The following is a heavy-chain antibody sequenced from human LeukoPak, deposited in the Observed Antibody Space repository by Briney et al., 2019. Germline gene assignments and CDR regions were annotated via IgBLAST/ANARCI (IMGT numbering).Heavy chain of an antibody. Sequence: ASVKVSCKASGYTFTSYGISWVRQAPGQGLEWMGWISAYNGNTNYAQKLQGRVTMTTDTSASTAYMELSSLRSEDMAVYYCARETSLGFDSSTSCYLCAFDIWGQGTMVTVSS. J-gene: IGHJ3*02. CDR3: ARETSLGFDSSTSCYLCAFDI. D-gene: IGHD2-2*01. CDR2: ISAYNGNT. V-gene: IGHV1-18*03. CDR1: GYTFTSYG.